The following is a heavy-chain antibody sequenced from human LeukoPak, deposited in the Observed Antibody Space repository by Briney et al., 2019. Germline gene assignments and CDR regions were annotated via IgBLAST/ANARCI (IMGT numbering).Heavy chain of an antibody. CDR3: ARSDGSGSYPVDY. CDR1: GFTVSDNY. V-gene: IGHV3-66*01. Sequence: GGSLRLSCAASGFTVSDNYMSWVRQAPGKGLKWVSVIYSAGSTYYADSVKGRFTISRDNSKNTLYLQMNSLRAEDTAVYYCARSDGSGSYPVDYWGQGALVTVSS. D-gene: IGHD3-10*01. J-gene: IGHJ4*02. CDR2: IYSAGST.